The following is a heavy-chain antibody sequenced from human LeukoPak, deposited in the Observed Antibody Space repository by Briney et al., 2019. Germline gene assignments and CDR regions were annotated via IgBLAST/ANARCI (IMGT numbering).Heavy chain of an antibody. CDR3: AKDLGSIGGKRIQQDY. CDR2: ISGSGGST. V-gene: IGHV3-23*01. D-gene: IGHD5-18*01. Sequence: SGGSLRLSCAASGFTFSSYAMSWVRQAPGKGLEWVSAISGSGGSTYYADSVKGRFTISRDNSKNTLYLQMNSLRAEDTAVYYCAKDLGSIGGKRIQQDYWGQGTLVTVSS. J-gene: IGHJ4*02. CDR1: GFTFSSYA.